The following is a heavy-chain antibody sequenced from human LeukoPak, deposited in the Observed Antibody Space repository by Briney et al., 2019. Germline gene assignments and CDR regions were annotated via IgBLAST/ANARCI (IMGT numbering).Heavy chain of an antibody. CDR1: GGSISSSSYY. D-gene: IGHD6-13*01. V-gene: IGHV4-39*01. Sequence: PSETLSLTCTVSGGSISSSSYYWGWIRQPPGKGLGWIGNIYYSGSTYYNPSLKSRVTISVDTSKNQFSLKLSSVTAADTAVYYCARVGVAAAGTVDYWGQGTLVTVSS. J-gene: IGHJ4*02. CDR2: IYYSGST. CDR3: ARVGVAAAGTVDY.